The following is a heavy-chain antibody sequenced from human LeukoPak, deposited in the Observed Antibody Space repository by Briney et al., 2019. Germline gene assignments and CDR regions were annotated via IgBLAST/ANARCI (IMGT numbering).Heavy chain of an antibody. V-gene: IGHV3-23*01. CDR3: AWSSSWYERHFDY. CDR1: GFTFSSYA. Sequence: GGSLRLSCAASGFTFSSYAMSWVRQAPGKGLEWVSAISGSGGSTYYADSVKGRFTISRDNSKNTLYLQMNSLRAEDTAVYYCAWSSSWYERHFDYWGQGTLVTVSS. CDR2: ISGSGGST. J-gene: IGHJ4*02. D-gene: IGHD6-13*01.